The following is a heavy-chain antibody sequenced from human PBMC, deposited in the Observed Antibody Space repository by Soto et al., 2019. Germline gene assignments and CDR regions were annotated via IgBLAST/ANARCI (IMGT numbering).Heavy chain of an antibody. V-gene: IGHV3-48*01. J-gene: IGHJ4*02. CDR3: AREGDPLVGATTDHYFDY. Sequence: GGSRRLSCAASGFSFSSYSLNWDRQAPGKGLEWVSYISSSSSTIYYADSVKGRFTISRGNAKNSLYLQMNSLRAEDTAVYYCAREGDPLVGATTDHYFDYWGQGNLVTVS. CDR2: ISSSSSTI. CDR1: GFSFSSYS. D-gene: IGHD1-26*01.